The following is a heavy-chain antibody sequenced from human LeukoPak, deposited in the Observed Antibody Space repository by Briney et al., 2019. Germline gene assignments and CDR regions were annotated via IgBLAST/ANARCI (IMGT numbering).Heavy chain of an antibody. CDR3: AITVGATPFDY. Sequence: PGRSLRLSCAASGFTFSSYAMHWVRQAPGKGLEWVAVITYDGSNKYYADSVKGRFTISRDNSKNTLYLQMNSLSAEDTAVYYCAITVGATPFDYWGQGTLVTVSS. CDR2: ITYDGSNK. CDR1: GFTFSSYA. D-gene: IGHD1-26*01. J-gene: IGHJ4*02. V-gene: IGHV3-30*04.